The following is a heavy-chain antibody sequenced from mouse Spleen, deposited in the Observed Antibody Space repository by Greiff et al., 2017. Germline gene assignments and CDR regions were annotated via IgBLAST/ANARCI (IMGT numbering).Heavy chain of an antibody. V-gene: IGHV1-81*01. Sequence: VQLQQSGAELARPGASVKLSCKASGYTFTSYGISWVKQRTGQGLEWIGEIYPRSGNTYYNEKFKGKATFTADNSSNTAYMQLSSLTTEDSAIYYCARDEAMDYWGQGTSVTVSS. J-gene: IGHJ4*01. CDR2: IYPRSGNT. CDR3: ARDEAMDY. CDR1: GYTFTSYG.